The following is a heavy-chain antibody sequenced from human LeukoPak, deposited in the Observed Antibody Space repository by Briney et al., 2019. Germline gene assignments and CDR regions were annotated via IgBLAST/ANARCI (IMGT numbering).Heavy chain of an antibody. V-gene: IGHV4-61*02. CDR1: GGSISSGSYD. J-gene: IGHJ5*02. CDR3: ARAKSYDFWSGYYPTS. D-gene: IGHD3-3*01. Sequence: PSQTLSLTCSVSGGSISSGSYDWSWIRQPAGKGLEWIGRIYTSGRTNYNPSLKSQVTISVDTSKHQFSLELSSVTAADTAVYYCARAKSYDFWSGYYPTSWGQGTLVTVSP. CDR2: IYTSGRT.